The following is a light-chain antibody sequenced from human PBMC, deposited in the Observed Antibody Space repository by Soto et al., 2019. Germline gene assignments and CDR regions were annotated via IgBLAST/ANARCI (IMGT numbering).Light chain of an antibody. Sequence: QSVLTQPPSVSGAPGQRVTISCTGSSSNTGAGYDVHWYQQLPGTAPKLLIYGNSNRPSGVPDRFSGSKSGTSASLAITGLQAVDEADYYCQSYDSSLSGSRVFGTGTKLTVL. CDR3: QSYDSSLSGSRV. CDR1: SSNTGAGYD. V-gene: IGLV1-40*01. CDR2: GNS. J-gene: IGLJ1*01.